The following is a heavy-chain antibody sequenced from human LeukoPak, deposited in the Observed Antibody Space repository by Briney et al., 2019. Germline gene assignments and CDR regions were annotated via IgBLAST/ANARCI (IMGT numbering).Heavy chain of an antibody. J-gene: IGHJ6*02. CDR1: GYTFTSYY. D-gene: IGHD4-17*01. Sequence: ASVKVSCKASGYTFTSYYMHWVRQAPGQGLEWMGIINPSGGSTSYAQKFQGRATMTRDTSTSTVYMGLSSLRSEDTAVYYCASPWTTVTTYGMDVWGQGTTVTVSS. CDR2: INPSGGST. CDR3: ASPWTTVTTYGMDV. V-gene: IGHV1-46*01.